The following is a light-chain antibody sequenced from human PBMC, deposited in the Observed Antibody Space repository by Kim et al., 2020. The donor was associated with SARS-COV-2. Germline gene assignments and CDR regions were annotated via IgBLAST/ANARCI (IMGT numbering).Light chain of an antibody. CDR3: TSYRGSGYV. J-gene: IGLJ1*01. V-gene: IGLV2-14*03. CDR2: DVF. CDR1: SSDVGGYNY. Sequence: QSALTQPASVSGSPGQSITISCTGTSSDVGGYNYVSWYQQYPGKAPKFMIYDVFKRPSGVSNRFSGSKSGNTASLTISGLQAEDAADYYCTSYRGSGYVFGTGTKVTVL.